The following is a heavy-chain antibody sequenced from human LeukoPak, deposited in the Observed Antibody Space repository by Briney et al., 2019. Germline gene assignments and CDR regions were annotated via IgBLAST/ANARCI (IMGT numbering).Heavy chain of an antibody. CDR2: FYYSGST. CDR1: GGSISSYY. V-gene: IGHV4-59*01. J-gene: IGHJ4*02. CDR3: ARGKDPTIFGVVTLFDY. D-gene: IGHD3-3*01. Sequence: SETLSLTCTVSGGSISSYYWSWIRQPPGKGLEWIGYFYYSGSTNYNPSLKSRVTISVDTSKNQFSLKLSSVTAADTALYYCARGKDPTIFGVVTLFDYWGQGTLVTVSS.